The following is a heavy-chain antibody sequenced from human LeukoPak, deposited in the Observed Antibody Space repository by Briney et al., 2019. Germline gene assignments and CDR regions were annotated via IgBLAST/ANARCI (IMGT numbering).Heavy chain of an antibody. CDR3: AKKKGTYPGTPHPNYYYYGMDV. J-gene: IGHJ6*02. D-gene: IGHD1-1*01. CDR1: GFTFSSYG. CDR2: ISYDGSNK. Sequence: GGSLRLSCAASGFTFSSYGMHWVRQAPGKGLEWVAVISYDGSNKYYADSVKGRFTISRDNSKNTLYLQMNSLRAEDTAVYYCAKKKGTYPGTPHPNYYYYGMDVWGQGTTVTVSS. V-gene: IGHV3-30*18.